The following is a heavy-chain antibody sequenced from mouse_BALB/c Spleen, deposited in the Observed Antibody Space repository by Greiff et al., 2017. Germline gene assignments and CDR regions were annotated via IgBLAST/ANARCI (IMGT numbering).Heavy chain of an antibody. J-gene: IGHJ4*01. CDR2: IYPGNGDT. CDR3: ARSQYGNYAYAMDY. V-gene: IGHV1-12*01. D-gene: IGHD2-10*02. Sequence: QVQLQQPGAELVKPGASVKMSCKASGYTFTSYNMHWVKQTPGQGLEWIGAIYPGNGDTSYNQKFKGKATLTADKSSSTAYMQLSSLTSEDSAVYYCARSQYGNYAYAMDYWGQGTSVTVSS. CDR1: GYTFTSYN.